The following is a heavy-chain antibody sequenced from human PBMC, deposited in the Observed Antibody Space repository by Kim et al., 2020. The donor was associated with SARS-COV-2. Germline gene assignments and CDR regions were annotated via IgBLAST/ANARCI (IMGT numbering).Heavy chain of an antibody. Sequence: GRFTISRDNSKNTLYLQMNSLRAEDTAVYYCAKDQAYYYDSSGSTTPFDYWGQGTLVTVSS. CDR3: AKDQAYYYDSSGSTTPFDY. V-gene: IGHV3-23*01. J-gene: IGHJ4*02. D-gene: IGHD3-22*01.